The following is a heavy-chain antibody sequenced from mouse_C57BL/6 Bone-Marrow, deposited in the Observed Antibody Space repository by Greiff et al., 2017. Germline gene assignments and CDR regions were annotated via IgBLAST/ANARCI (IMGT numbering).Heavy chain of an antibody. D-gene: IGHD3-2*02. CDR2: ISSGGSYT. V-gene: IGHV5-6*01. Sequence: EVMLVESGGDLVKPGGSLKLSCAASGFTFSSYGMSWVRQTPDKRLEWVATISSGGSYTYYPDSVKGRFTISRANAKNTLYLQMSSLKSEDTAMYYCARQLRLRDYFDYWGQGTTLTVSS. J-gene: IGHJ2*01. CDR1: GFTFSSYG. CDR3: ARQLRLRDYFDY.